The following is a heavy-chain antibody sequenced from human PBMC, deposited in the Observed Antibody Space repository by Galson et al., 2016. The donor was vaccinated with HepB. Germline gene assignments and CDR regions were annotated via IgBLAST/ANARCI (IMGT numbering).Heavy chain of an antibody. CDR1: GGSFTGYY. J-gene: IGHJ4*02. V-gene: IGHV4-34*01. CDR2: IHPSGST. Sequence: ATLSLTCGVYGGSFTGYYCNWFRQPPGMGLEWIGEIHPSGSTSYNPSLGSRVTISLDTSKNQFSLKVDSVTAADTAVYFCSRGLDAYKAGNYWGQGTLVTVAA. D-gene: IGHD5-24*01. CDR3: SRGLDAYKAGNY.